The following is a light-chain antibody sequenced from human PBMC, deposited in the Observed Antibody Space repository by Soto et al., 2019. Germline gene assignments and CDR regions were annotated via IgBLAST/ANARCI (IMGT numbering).Light chain of an antibody. CDR2: DAS. V-gene: IGKV1-5*01. J-gene: IGKJ1*01. CDR3: QQYHIYSGT. Sequence: DIQMTQSPSTLSASVGDRVTITCRASRSISNWLAWYQQRPGIAPKLLIFDASILQSGVPSRFSGSGSGTEFTLTINSLQPDDFATYYCQQYHIYSGTFGQGTKVDIK. CDR1: RSISNW.